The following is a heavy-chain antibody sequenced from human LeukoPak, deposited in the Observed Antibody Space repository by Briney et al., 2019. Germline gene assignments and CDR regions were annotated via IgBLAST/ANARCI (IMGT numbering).Heavy chain of an antibody. CDR3: AGAERQTAMVTRAAFNI. J-gene: IGHJ3*02. CDR1: GGSISSYY. Sequence: PSETLSLTCTVSGGSISSYYWSWIRQPPGKGLEWLGYIYYSGSTNYNPSLKGRVTISVDTSKNQFSLKLSSVTAADTAVYYCAGAERQTAMVTRAAFNIWGQGTMVTVSS. D-gene: IGHD5-18*01. V-gene: IGHV4-59*01. CDR2: IYYSGST.